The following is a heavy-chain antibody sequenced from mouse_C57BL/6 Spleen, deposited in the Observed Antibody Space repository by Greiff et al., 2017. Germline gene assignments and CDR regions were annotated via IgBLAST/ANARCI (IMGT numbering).Heavy chain of an antibody. CDR1: GYAFSSSW. D-gene: IGHD1-1*01. V-gene: IGHV1-82*01. Sequence: QVQLQQSGPELVKPGASVKISCKASGYAFSSSWMNWVKQRPGKGLEWIGRFYPGDGDTNYNGKFKGKATLTADESSSTAYMQLSSLTSEDSAVYCCAKGGIYYGSSYDRYFDVWGTGTTVTVAS. CDR3: AKGGIYYGSSYDRYFDV. J-gene: IGHJ1*03. CDR2: FYPGDGDT.